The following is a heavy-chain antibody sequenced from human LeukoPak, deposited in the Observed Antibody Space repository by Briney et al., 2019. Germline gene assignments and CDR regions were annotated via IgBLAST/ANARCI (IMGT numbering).Heavy chain of an antibody. D-gene: IGHD3-22*01. CDR3: AKAPDSTGYYFQDY. V-gene: IGHV3-30*18. CDR2: MSYDGSNK. J-gene: IGHJ4*02. Sequence: GGSLRLSCAASGFTFSSSGMHWVRQAPGKGLEWVAGMSYDGSNKYYADSVKDRFTISRDNSKNTLYLQMNSPRAEDTAVYYCAKAPDSTGYYFQDYRGQGTLVTVSS. CDR1: GFTFSSSG.